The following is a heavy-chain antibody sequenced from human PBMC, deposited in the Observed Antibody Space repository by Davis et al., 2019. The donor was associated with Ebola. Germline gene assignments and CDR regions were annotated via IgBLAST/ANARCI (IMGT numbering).Heavy chain of an antibody. CDR3: AAYDYISLDY. CDR2: INHSGST. D-gene: IGHD3-16*01. V-gene: IGHV4-34*01. J-gene: IGHJ4*02. Sequence: SETLSLTCAVYGGSFSGYYWSWIRQPPGKGLEWIGEINHSGSTNYNPSLKSRVTISVDTSKNQFSLKLSSVTAADTAVYYCAAYDYISLDYWGQGTLVTVSS. CDR1: GGSFSGYY.